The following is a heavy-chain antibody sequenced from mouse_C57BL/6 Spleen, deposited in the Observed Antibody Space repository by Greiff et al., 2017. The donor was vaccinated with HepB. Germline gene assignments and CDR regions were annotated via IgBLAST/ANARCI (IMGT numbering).Heavy chain of an antibody. CDR1: GYTFTSYW. V-gene: IGHV1-55*01. J-gene: IGHJ2*01. CDR3: AREGYDYEGLDY. CDR2: IYPGSGST. Sequence: QVQLQQPGAELVKPGASVKMSCKASGYTFTSYWITWVKQRPGQGLEWIGDIYPGSGSTNYNEKFKSKATLTVDTSSSTAYMQLSSLTSEDSAVYYCAREGYDYEGLDYWGQGTTLTVSS. D-gene: IGHD2-4*01.